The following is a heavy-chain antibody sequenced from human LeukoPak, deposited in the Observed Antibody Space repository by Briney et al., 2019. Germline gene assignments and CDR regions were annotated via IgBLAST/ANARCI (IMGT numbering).Heavy chain of an antibody. J-gene: IGHJ4*02. CDR2: IDHSGNT. Sequence: PSGTLSLTCAVSGGSISSSNWWSWVRQPPGKGLEWIGGIDHSGNTHYNPSLKNRVTISVDTSKNEFSLKLSSVTATDTAVYYCARVPHSVEGSMKAVFIHYFDYWGQGSLVTVSS. V-gene: IGHV4-4*02. CDR1: GGSISSSNW. D-gene: IGHD3-22*01. CDR3: ARVPHSVEGSMKAVFIHYFDY.